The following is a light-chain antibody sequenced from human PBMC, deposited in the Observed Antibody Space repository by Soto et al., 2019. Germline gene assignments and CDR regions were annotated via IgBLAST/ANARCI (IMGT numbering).Light chain of an antibody. V-gene: IGKV3-20*01. J-gene: IGKJ3*01. CDR1: QIVNNNY. CDR3: QQYGSPPFT. Sequence: EIVLTQSPGTVSLSPGERATLSCRASQIVNNNYFAWYQQKHGQAPRLLIYGVSNRATGVPDRFSGSASGTDFTLTISRLEPEDFAVYFCQQYGSPPFTFGPGTTVDIK. CDR2: GVS.